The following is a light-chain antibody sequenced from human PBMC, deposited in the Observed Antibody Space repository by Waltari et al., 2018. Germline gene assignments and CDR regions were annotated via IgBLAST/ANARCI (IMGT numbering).Light chain of an antibody. Sequence: DIQMTQSPSSLSASVGDRVTITCRASQRISSYLNWYQQKPGKAPKRLIYAASSLQSGVPSRFSGSGSGTDFTLTISSLQPEDFSTYYCQQIYSTPQTFGQGTKVEIK. CDR1: QRISSY. CDR2: AAS. V-gene: IGKV1-39*01. CDR3: QQIYSTPQT. J-gene: IGKJ1*01.